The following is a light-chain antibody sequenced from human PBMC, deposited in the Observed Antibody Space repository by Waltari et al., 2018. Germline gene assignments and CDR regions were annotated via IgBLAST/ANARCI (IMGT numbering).Light chain of an antibody. Sequence: ETVMTQSPATLSVSPGERATLSCRASQSVSSNLAWYQQKPGQAPRLLIYGASTRATGIPARFSGSGSGTEFTLTISSLQSEDFAVYYCQQYNNWLRTFGQGTKLEIK. V-gene: IGKV3-15*01. CDR1: QSVSSN. CDR3: QQYNNWLRT. J-gene: IGKJ2*01. CDR2: GAS.